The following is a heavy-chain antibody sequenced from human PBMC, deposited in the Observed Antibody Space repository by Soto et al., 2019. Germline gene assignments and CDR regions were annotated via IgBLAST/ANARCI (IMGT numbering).Heavy chain of an antibody. D-gene: IGHD6-6*01. CDR2: INAGNGNT. CDR1: GYTFTSYA. CDR3: ARSPPPSSSPIAFDY. Sequence: ASVKVSCKASGYTFTSYAMHWVRQAPGQRLEWMGWINAGNGNTKYSQKFQGRVTITGDTSASTAYMELSSLRSEDTAVYYCARSPPPSSSPIAFDYWGQGTLVTVSS. V-gene: IGHV1-3*01. J-gene: IGHJ4*02.